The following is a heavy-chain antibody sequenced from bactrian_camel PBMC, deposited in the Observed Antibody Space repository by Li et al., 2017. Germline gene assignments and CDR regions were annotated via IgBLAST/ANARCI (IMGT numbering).Heavy chain of an antibody. CDR3: TARYEFGLGACSGVGGLGF. J-gene: IGHJ6*01. Sequence: VQLVESGGGSVQEGQSLNLSCAISGYATSHYCIAWFRLSSGKEREEVAHIYARNGRSDVADSVKGRFTVSKDNAKNTLSLQMNSLTPGDTAMYYCTARYEFGLGACSGVGGLGFWGQGSQVTVS. D-gene: IGHD1*01. CDR1: GYATSHYC. CDR2: IYARNGRS. V-gene: IGHV3S59*01.